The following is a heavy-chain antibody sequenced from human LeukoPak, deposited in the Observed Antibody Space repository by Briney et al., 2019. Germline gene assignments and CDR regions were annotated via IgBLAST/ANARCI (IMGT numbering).Heavy chain of an antibody. Sequence: GRSLRLACAASGFTFSSHNINWVRQAPMKGLEWVSSIGTDGSYIYYADSVQGRFTISRDNAKNSLYLQMNSLTAEDTAVYYCARKMKTGDRVGTFDIWGQGTMVTVSS. V-gene: IGHV3-21*01. CDR1: GFTFSSHN. CDR3: ARKMKTGDRVGTFDI. CDR2: IGTDGSYI. J-gene: IGHJ3*02. D-gene: IGHD1-1*01.